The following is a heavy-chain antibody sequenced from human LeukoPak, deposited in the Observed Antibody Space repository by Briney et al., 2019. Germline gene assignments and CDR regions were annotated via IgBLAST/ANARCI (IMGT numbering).Heavy chain of an antibody. J-gene: IGHJ4*02. CDR3: AGSYSYGYRPIDY. V-gene: IGHV4-39*07. CDR1: GVSISSSSNY. CDR2: IYYSGST. Sequence: SETLSLTCSVSGVSISSSSNYWGWIRQPPGKGLEWIGTIYYSGSTYYNPSLKSRVTISGDTSKNQFSLNLRSVTAADTAVYYCAGSYSYGYRPIDYWGQGTLVTVSS. D-gene: IGHD5-18*01.